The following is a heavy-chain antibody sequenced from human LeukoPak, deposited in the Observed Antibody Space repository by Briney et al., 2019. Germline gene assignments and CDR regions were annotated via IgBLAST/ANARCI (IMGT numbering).Heavy chain of an antibody. J-gene: IGHJ4*02. CDR2: IKPTDGAT. V-gene: IGHV1-46*01. D-gene: IGHD3-10*01. Sequence: GASVKVSCKASGYTFTNNYLHWVRQAPGQGLDWVGMIKPTDGATAYAQKFQGRVTVTWNRSTSTVYMELSSLTSDDTAMYYCTRDLGEWGQGTLVTVS. CDR1: GYTFTNNY. CDR3: TRDLGE.